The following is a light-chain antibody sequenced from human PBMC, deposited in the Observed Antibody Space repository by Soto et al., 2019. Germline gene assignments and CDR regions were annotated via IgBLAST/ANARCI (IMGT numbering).Light chain of an antibody. Sequence: QSALTQPASVSGSPGQSIIISCTGTSSDVGGYNYVSWYQHHPGKAPKLMLYEVSKRPSGVPDRFSGSKSGNTASLTVSGLQAEDEADYDCSSYAGGNNLVFGGGTKLTVL. CDR1: SSDVGGYNY. CDR2: EVS. J-gene: IGLJ2*01. CDR3: SSYAGGNNLV. V-gene: IGLV2-8*01.